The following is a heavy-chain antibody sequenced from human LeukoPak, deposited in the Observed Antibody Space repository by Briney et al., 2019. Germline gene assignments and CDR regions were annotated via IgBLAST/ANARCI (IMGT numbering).Heavy chain of an antibody. V-gene: IGHV3-53*04. J-gene: IGHJ4*02. CDR2: IYSGGTT. D-gene: IGHD3-9*01. CDR1: GFTVSTNC. Sequence: PGGSLRLSCAASGFTVSTNCMTWVRQAPGKGLEWVSTIYSGGTTYYADSVMGRFTISRHNSRNTLYLQMNSLRAEDTAVYYCAKHYDILTGYYKEFDYWGQGTLVTVSS. CDR3: AKHYDILTGYYKEFDY.